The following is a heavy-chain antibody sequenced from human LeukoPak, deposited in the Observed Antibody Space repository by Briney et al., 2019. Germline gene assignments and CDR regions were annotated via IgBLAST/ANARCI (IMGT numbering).Heavy chain of an antibody. CDR3: AAAAAGTFDY. J-gene: IGHJ4*02. D-gene: IGHD6-13*01. Sequence: GASVKVSCKVSGYTLTELSMHWVRQAPGKGLEWMGGFDPEDGETIYAQKFQGRVTMTEDTSTDTAYMELRSLRSDDTAVYYRAAAAAGTFDYWGQGTLVTVSS. V-gene: IGHV1-24*01. CDR2: FDPEDGET. CDR1: GYTLTELS.